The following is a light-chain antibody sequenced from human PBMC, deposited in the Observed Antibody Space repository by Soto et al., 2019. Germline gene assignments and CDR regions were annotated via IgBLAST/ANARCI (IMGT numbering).Light chain of an antibody. Sequence: EIVMTQSPGTLSVSPGEGATLSCRASQSVSSNVAWYQQKPGQAPRLLIYGASTRATGIPARFSGSGSGTEFSLTISSLQADDFGSYYCQHYNTWTFGPGTKVDI. CDR2: GAS. V-gene: IGKV3D-15*01. CDR3: QHYNTWT. CDR1: QSVSSN. J-gene: IGKJ1*01.